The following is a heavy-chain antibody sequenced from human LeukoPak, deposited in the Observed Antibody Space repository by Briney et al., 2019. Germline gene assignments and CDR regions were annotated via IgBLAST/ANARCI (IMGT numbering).Heavy chain of an antibody. CDR1: GGSISSSNW. D-gene: IGHD1-26*01. Sequence: PSQTLSLTCAVSGGSISSSNWWSWVRQPPGKGLEWIGEIYHSGSTNYNPSLKSRVTISVDKSKNQFSLKLSSVTAADTAVYYCARDNVGATRLYYYYGMDVWGQGTTVTVSS. CDR3: ARDNVGATRLYYYYGMDV. J-gene: IGHJ6*02. V-gene: IGHV4-4*02. CDR2: IYHSGST.